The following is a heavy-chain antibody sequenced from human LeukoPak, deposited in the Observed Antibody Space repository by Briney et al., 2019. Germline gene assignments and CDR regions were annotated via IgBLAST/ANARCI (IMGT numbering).Heavy chain of an antibody. CDR1: GITLSNYG. CDR3: AKRGVVIRVILVGFHKQAYYFDS. Sequence: GGSLRLSCAVSGITLSNYGMSWVRQAPGKGLEWVAGISDTGGSTNYADSVKGRFTISRDNPKNTLYLQMNSLRAENTAVYFCAKRGVVIRVILVGFHKQAYYFDSWGQGALVTVSS. V-gene: IGHV3-23*01. CDR2: ISDTGGST. D-gene: IGHD3-22*01. J-gene: IGHJ4*02.